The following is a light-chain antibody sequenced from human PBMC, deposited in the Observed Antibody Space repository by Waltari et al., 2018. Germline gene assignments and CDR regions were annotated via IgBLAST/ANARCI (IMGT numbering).Light chain of an antibody. CDR2: DVS. CDR3: MQALEFPLT. CDR1: QSLLDSEDGNTY. V-gene: IGKV2-40*01. J-gene: IGKJ4*01. Sequence: DIVMTQTPLSLPVTLGEPASISCRSSQSLLDSEDGNTYLEWYLQKPGQSPQLLIYDVSNRASGVPDRFSGSGSDTDFTLKISRVEAEDVGVYYCMQALEFPLTFGGGTKVEIK.